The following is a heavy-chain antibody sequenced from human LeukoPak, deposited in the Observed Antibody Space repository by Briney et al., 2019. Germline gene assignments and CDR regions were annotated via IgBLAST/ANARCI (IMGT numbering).Heavy chain of an antibody. V-gene: IGHV3-23*01. J-gene: IGHJ4*02. CDR1: GFTFNNYG. CDR2: ISGSGGST. CDR3: AKGVVVTAARNYFDY. Sequence: PGGTLRLSCAASGFTFNNYGMSWVRQAPGKGLEWVSAISGSGGSTYYADSVKGRFTISRDNSKNTLYLQMNSLRAEDTAVYYCAKGVVVTAARNYFDYWGQGTLVTVSS. D-gene: IGHD2-21*02.